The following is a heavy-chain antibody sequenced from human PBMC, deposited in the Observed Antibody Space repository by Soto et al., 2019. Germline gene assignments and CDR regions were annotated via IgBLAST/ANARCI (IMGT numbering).Heavy chain of an antibody. Sequence: ASVKVSCKTSGHTFTGYYIHWVRQAPGQGLEWMGWINPNSGGTKYAPKFQGGVTMTRDTSITTAYMELSRLRSGDTAVYYCAREPATAKPEGVDFWGQGTLVTVSS. V-gene: IGHV1-2*02. CDR1: GHTFTGYY. CDR2: INPNSGGT. CDR3: AREPATAKPEGVDF. D-gene: IGHD1-1*01. J-gene: IGHJ4*02.